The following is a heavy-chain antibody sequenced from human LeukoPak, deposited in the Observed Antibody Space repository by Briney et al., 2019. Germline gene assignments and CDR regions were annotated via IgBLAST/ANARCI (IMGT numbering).Heavy chain of an antibody. Sequence: PGGSLRLSCAASGFTFSDYYMSWIRQAPGKGLEWVSYISSSGSPIYYADSVKGRFTISTDNANNSVYLQMNSLRAEDTAVYYCARGLRYCSESYYTPTTWFDPWRQGTVVSVS. CDR3: ARGLRYCSESYYTPTTWFDP. D-gene: IGHD3-10*01. V-gene: IGHV3-11*01. J-gene: IGHJ5*02. CDR2: ISSSGSPI. CDR1: GFTFSDYY.